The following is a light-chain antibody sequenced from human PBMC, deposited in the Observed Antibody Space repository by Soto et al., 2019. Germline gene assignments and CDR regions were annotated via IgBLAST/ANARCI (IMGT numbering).Light chain of an antibody. V-gene: IGKV3-20*01. Sequence: EIVLTQSPGTLSLSPGEIATLSCRASQSVTSGYLGWYQQKPGQAPRLLIYGASSRATGISDRFSGSGSGTDFTLTISRLEPEDFAVYYCQQYATSPPMYTFGQGTKVEIK. CDR2: GAS. CDR1: QSVTSGY. J-gene: IGKJ2*01. CDR3: QQYATSPPMYT.